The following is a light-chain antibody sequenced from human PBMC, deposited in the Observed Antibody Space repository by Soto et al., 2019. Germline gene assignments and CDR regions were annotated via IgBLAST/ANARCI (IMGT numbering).Light chain of an antibody. CDR2: EVT. CDR3: SSFTTSTTWV. CDR1: SSDVGGYNY. V-gene: IGLV2-14*03. J-gene: IGLJ3*02. Sequence: QSALTQPASVSGSPGQSITISCTGTSSDVGGYNYVSWYQQHPGKAPKLLIYEVTYRPSGISSRFSGSKSGKTAALTISGLQAEDEADYYCSSFTTSTTWVFGGGTKQTVL.